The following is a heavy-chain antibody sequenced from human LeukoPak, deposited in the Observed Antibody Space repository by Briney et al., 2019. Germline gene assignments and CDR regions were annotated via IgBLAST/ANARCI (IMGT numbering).Heavy chain of an antibody. Sequence: ASVKVSCKASGYTFTGYYIHWVRQAPGQGLEWMGWINPNSDGTDYAQKFQGRVTMTSDASINTAYMELSRLTSDDTAMYYCARGETWWEQRRYFDFWGQGTLATVSS. D-gene: IGHD1-26*01. V-gene: IGHV1-2*02. CDR3: ARGETWWEQRRYFDF. CDR2: INPNSDGT. J-gene: IGHJ4*02. CDR1: GYTFTGYY.